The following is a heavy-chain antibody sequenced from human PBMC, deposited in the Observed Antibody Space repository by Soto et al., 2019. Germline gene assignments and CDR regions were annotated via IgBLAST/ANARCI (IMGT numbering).Heavy chain of an antibody. V-gene: IGHV4-34*01. D-gene: IGHD2-2*01. J-gene: IGHJ4*02. CDR2: INHSGST. CDR1: GGSFSGYY. Sequence: SETLSLTCAVYGGSFSGYYWSWIRQPPGKGLEWIGEINHSGSTNYNPSLKSRVTISVDTSKNQFSLKLSSVTAADTAVYYCAREPGYCSSTSCSSRGVDYWGQGTLVTVSS. CDR3: AREPGYCSSTSCSSRGVDY.